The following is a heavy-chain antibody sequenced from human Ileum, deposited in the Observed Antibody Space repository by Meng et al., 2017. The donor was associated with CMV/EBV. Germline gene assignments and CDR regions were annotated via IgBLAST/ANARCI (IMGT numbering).Heavy chain of an antibody. D-gene: IGHD3-3*01. V-gene: IGHV3-30-3*01. Sequence: FSLSSYSMPWVRQAPGKGLEWVAVIFFDGSIKHYAESVRGRFTISKDNSKNTLYLQMSSLRAEDTAVYYCARDSDYYDFWGGGFDYWGQGALVTVSS. CDR2: IFFDGSIK. CDR3: ARDSDYYDFWGGGFDY. CDR1: FSLSSYS. J-gene: IGHJ4*02.